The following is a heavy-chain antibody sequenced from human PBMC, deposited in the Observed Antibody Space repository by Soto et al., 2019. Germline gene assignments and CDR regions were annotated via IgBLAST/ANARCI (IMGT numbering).Heavy chain of an antibody. Sequence: EMQLVESGGGLVQPGGSLRLSCAASGFSFSTFWMSWARQAPGKGLEWVANIKQDGSEKNYVDSVKGRFTISRDNAENSLYLQLNSLRAEDTAVYHCVIGGHLDYWGQGTLVTVSS. J-gene: IGHJ4*02. CDR1: GFSFSTFW. CDR3: VIGGHLDY. CDR2: IKQDGSEK. V-gene: IGHV3-7*02. D-gene: IGHD3-16*01.